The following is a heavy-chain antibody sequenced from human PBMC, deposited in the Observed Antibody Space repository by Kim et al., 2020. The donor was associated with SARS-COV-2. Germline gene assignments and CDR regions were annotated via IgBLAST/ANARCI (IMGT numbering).Heavy chain of an antibody. CDR3: AADRSFDSSGWDFDY. Sequence: SVKVSCKASGFTFTSSAVQWVRQARGQRLEWIGWIVVGSGNTNYAQKFQERVTITRDMSTSTAYMELSSLRSEDTAVYYCAADRSFDSSGWDFDYWGQGTLVTVSS. J-gene: IGHJ4*02. V-gene: IGHV1-58*01. CDR1: GFTFTSSA. CDR2: IVVGSGNT. D-gene: IGHD6-19*01.